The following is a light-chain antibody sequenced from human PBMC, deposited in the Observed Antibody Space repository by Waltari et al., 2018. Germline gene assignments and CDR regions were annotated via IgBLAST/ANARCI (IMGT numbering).Light chain of an antibody. J-gene: IGKJ4*01. CDR1: QSISTY. CDR3: QQSYSPLT. V-gene: IGKV1-39*01. CDR2: AAS. Sequence: DFQMTQSPSSLSASVGDRVTITCRASQSISTYLNWYQQKPGKAPNLLIYAASSLQSEVPSRFSGSGSGTDFTLTISSLQPEDFATYYCQQSYSPLTFGGGTKVEIK.